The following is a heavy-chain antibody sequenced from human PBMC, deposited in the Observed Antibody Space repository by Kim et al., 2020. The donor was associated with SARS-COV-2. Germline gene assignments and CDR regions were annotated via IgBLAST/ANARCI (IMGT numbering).Heavy chain of an antibody. Sequence: ASVKVSCKASGYTFTSYAMNWVRQAPGQGLEWMGWINTNTGNPTYAQGFTGRFVFSLDTSVSTAYLQISSLKAEDTAVYYCARDKVAYSSSTVVRYYYYYGMDVWGQGTTVTVSS. CDR1: GYTFTSYA. V-gene: IGHV7-4-1*02. CDR2: INTNTGNP. D-gene: IGHD6-6*01. CDR3: ARDKVAYSSSTVVRYYYYYGMDV. J-gene: IGHJ6*02.